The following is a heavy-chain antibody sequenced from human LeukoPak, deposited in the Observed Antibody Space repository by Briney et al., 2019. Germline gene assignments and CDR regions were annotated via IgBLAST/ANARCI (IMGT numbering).Heavy chain of an antibody. CDR2: IYHSGST. CDR3: ARDDILTGYWP. J-gene: IGHJ5*02. Sequence: PSETLSLTCTVSGYSISSGYYWGWIRQPPGKGLEWIGSIYHSGSTYYNPSLKSRVTISVDTSKNQFSLKLSSVTAADTAVYYCARDDILTGYWPWGQGTLVTVSS. CDR1: GYSISSGYY. D-gene: IGHD3-9*01. V-gene: IGHV4-38-2*02.